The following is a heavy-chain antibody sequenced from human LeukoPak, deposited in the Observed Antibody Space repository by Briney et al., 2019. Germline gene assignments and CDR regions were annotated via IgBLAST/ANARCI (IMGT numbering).Heavy chain of an antibody. Sequence: ASVTVSFTASSYTFATYGFCWVRQAPGHGLEWMGWISANTGKTDYARKFQGRVTMTTDTSTSTAYMELRSLRPDDTAVYYCAKVAGDRMDYWGQGTLLTVSS. V-gene: IGHV1-18*01. CDR3: AKVAGDRMDY. D-gene: IGHD6-13*01. CDR2: ISANTGKT. J-gene: IGHJ4*02. CDR1: SYTFATYG.